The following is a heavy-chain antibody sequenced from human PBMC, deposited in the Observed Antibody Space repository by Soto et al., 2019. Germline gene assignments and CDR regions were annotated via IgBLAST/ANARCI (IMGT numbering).Heavy chain of an antibody. CDR2: ISSSSSTI. Sequence: GGSLRLSCAASGFTFSSYSMNWVRQAPGKGLEWVSYISSSSSTIYYADSVKGRFTISRDNAKNSLYLQMNSLRDEDTAVYYCASRMVRGAHGWQLYGMDVWGQGTTVTVSS. V-gene: IGHV3-48*02. CDR1: GFTFSSYS. D-gene: IGHD3-10*01. CDR3: ASRMVRGAHGWQLYGMDV. J-gene: IGHJ6*02.